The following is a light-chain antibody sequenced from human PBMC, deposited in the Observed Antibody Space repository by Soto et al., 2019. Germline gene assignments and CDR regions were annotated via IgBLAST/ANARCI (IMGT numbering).Light chain of an antibody. V-gene: IGKV3-11*01. CDR1: QNISNY. CDR3: QQYGTSPIT. Sequence: IVFAQPPATLSFAPAKRASLSCRASQNISNYLIWYQQKPGQAPRLLIYDVSNRATGIPARFSGSGSGTDFTLTISSLEPEDFAVYYCQQYGTSPITFGQGTRLEI. CDR2: DVS. J-gene: IGKJ5*01.